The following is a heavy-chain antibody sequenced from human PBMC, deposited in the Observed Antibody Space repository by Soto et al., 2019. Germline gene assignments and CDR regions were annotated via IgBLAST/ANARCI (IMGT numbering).Heavy chain of an antibody. V-gene: IGHV3-23*01. CDR1: GFTFSSYA. CDR3: AKVPAYDYVWGTYYYFDY. CDR2: ISGSGSST. Sequence: GGSLRLSCAASGFTFSSYAMSWVRQAPGKGLEWVSSISGSGSSTYYADSVKGRFTISRDNSKNTLYLQMNSLRAEDTAVYYCAKVPAYDYVWGTYYYFDYWGLGALVTVSS. J-gene: IGHJ4*02. D-gene: IGHD3-16*01.